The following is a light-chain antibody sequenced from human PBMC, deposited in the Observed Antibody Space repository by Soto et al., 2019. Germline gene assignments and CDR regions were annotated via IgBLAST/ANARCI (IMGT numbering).Light chain of an antibody. CDR3: CAYTGSQTAV. CDR1: TSDVGRFDL. Sequence: QSVLTQPASVSGSPGQSITISCTGTTSDVGRFDLVSWYQQYPGKAPKLMIFAGTKRPSGVSNRFSGSKSGNTASLTISGLQAEDEADYYCCAYTGSQTAVFGGGTKLTVL. V-gene: IGLV2-23*01. J-gene: IGLJ2*01. CDR2: AGT.